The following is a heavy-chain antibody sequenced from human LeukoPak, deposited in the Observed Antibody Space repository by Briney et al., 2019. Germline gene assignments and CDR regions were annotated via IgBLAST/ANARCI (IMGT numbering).Heavy chain of an antibody. CDR3: ARATYGAGYFDY. D-gene: IGHD4-17*01. Sequence: GGSLRLSCAASGFTFSSYGMHWVRQAPGKGLEWVAVIWYDGSNKYYAVSVKGRFTISRDNSKNTLYLQMNSLRAEDTAVYYCARATYGAGYFDYWGQGTLVTVSS. CDR2: IWYDGSNK. CDR1: GFTFSSYG. V-gene: IGHV3-33*01. J-gene: IGHJ4*02.